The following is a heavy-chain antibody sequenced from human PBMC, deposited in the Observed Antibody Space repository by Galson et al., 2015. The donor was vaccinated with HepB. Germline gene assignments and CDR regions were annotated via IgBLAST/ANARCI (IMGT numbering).Heavy chain of an antibody. V-gene: IGHV3-23*01. D-gene: IGHD4-23*01. Sequence: SLRLSCAASGFTFSNHPMSWVRQAPGKGLQWVSSIRGSGTKTYYADSVKGRFTISRDNSKNTVYLQMSSLRSEDTAVYYCARVTTVVTPESGWFDPWGQGTLVTVSS. CDR2: IRGSGTKT. J-gene: IGHJ5*02. CDR3: ARVTTVVTPESGWFDP. CDR1: GFTFSNHP.